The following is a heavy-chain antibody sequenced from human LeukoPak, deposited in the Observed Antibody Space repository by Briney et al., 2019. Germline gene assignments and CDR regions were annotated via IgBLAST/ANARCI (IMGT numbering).Heavy chain of an antibody. V-gene: IGHV4-4*07. Sequence: SETLSLTCTVSGGSISSSYWSWIRQSAGKRLEWIGRIYSSGSTDYTPSLKSRGTMSVDTSKNQFSLKLTSVTAADTAVYYCARVGSYCGGDCYGGYFQHWGQGTLVTVSS. CDR2: IYSSGST. D-gene: IGHD2-21*02. CDR3: ARVGSYCGGDCYGGYFQH. J-gene: IGHJ1*01. CDR1: GGSISSSY.